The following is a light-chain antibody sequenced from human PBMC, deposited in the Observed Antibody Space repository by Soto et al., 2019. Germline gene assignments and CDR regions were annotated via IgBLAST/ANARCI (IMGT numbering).Light chain of an antibody. J-gene: IGKJ4*01. CDR2: TAS. V-gene: IGKV1-12*01. Sequence: DIQMTQSPSSVSASVGDRVTITCRASQYIGRWLAWFQQKPGEAPSLLIYTASTLHTGVSSRFSGSGSGTDFTLTITSLQPEDFATYYCQQGDSFPLTFGGGTKVEIK. CDR1: QYIGRW. CDR3: QQGDSFPLT.